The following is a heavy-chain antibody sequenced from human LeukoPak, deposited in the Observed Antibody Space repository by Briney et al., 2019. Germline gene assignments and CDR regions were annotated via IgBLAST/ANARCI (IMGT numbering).Heavy chain of an antibody. Sequence: SETLSLTCAVYGGSFSGYYWSWIRQPPGKGLEWSGEINHSGITNYNPSLKSRVTISVDTSKNQFSLKLSSVTAADTAVYYCGKGYCSSTSCQFIDYWGQGTLVTVSS. V-gene: IGHV4-34*01. CDR2: INHSGIT. J-gene: IGHJ4*02. CDR1: GGSFSGYY. D-gene: IGHD2-2*01. CDR3: GKGYCSSTSCQFIDY.